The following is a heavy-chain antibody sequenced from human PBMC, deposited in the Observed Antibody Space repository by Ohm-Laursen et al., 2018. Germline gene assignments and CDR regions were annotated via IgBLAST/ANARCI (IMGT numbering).Heavy chain of an antibody. J-gene: IGHJ3*02. CDR2: IYTSGST. Sequence: PSETLSLTCAVSGGSISSYYWSWIRQPAGKGLEWIGRIYTSGSTNYNPSLKSRVTMSVDTSKNQFSLKLSSVTAADTAVYYCARASDYYDSSGYHDAFDIWGQGTMVTVSS. V-gene: IGHV4-4*07. D-gene: IGHD3-22*01. CDR1: GGSISSYY. CDR3: ARASDYYDSSGYHDAFDI.